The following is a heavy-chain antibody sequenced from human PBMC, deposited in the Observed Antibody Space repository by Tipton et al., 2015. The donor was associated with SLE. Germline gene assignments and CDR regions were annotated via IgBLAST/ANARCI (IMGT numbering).Heavy chain of an antibody. CDR3: AIGVAGTLFFDY. Sequence: QLVQSGADVKKPGASMKVSCKTSGYTFSDYYIHWMRQAPGQGLEWIGIIITSEGRTNYAQKFWGRVSMTRDMSTSTAYMELRSLRSDDTAVYYCAIGVAGTLFFDYWGQGTLVTVSS. J-gene: IGHJ4*02. D-gene: IGHD6-19*01. V-gene: IGHV1-46*01. CDR1: GYTFSDYY. CDR2: IITSEGRT.